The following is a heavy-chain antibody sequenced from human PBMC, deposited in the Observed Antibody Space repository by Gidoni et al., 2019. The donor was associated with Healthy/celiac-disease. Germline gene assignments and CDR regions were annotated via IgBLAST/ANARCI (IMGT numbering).Heavy chain of an antibody. CDR2: ISSSSSYI. CDR1: GFTFSSYS. D-gene: IGHD3-22*01. J-gene: IGHJ6*04. V-gene: IGHV3-21*01. CDR3: ARGEPLSAIVGWMDV. Sequence: EVQLVESGGGLVKPGGSLRLSCAASGFTFSSYSMNWVRQAPGKGLEWVSSISSSSSYIYYADSVKGRFTISRDNAKNSLYLQMNSLRAEDTAVYYCARGEPLSAIVGWMDVWGKGTTVTVSS.